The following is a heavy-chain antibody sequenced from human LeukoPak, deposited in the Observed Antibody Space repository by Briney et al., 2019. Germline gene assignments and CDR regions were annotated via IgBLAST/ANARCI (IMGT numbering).Heavy chain of an antibody. V-gene: IGHV3-9*01. CDR1: GFTFDDYA. D-gene: IGHD2-15*01. Sequence: GRSLRLSCAASGFTFDDYAMHWVRQAPGKGLEWVSGVSWNSGNIGYADSVKGRFTISRDNPKNSLYLQMHSLRADDTAVYYCATTYPYCADGTCALGGQGTLVIVSS. CDR2: VSWNSGNI. CDR3: ATTYPYCADGTCAL. J-gene: IGHJ1*01.